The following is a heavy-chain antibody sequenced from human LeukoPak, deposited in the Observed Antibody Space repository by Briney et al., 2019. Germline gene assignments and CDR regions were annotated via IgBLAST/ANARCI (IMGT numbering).Heavy chain of an antibody. CDR2: ISYDGSIK. CDR3: AKDEALAKYYYDSSGYDY. J-gene: IGHJ4*02. V-gene: IGHV3-30*18. D-gene: IGHD3-22*01. CDR1: GFTFSSYG. Sequence: GGSLRLSCAASGFTFSSYGMHWVRQAPGKGLEWVAVISYDGSIKYYADSVKGRFTISRDNSKNTLYLQMNSLRAEDTAVYYCAKDEALAKYYYDSSGYDYWGQGTLVTVSS.